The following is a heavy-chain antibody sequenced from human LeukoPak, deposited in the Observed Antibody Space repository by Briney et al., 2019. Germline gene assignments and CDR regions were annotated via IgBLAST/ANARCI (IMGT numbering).Heavy chain of an antibody. CDR1: GFTFSSYS. Sequence: GGSLRLSCAASGFTFSSYSMHWVRQAPGKGLEWVAFIRYDGSNKYYADSVKGRFTISRDNSKNTLYLQMNSLRAEDTAVYYCAKDLGYIVVVPAAIPYGAFDIWGHGTMFTVSS. J-gene: IGHJ3*02. CDR2: IRYDGSNK. V-gene: IGHV3-30*02. CDR3: AKDLGYIVVVPAAIPYGAFDI. D-gene: IGHD2-2*01.